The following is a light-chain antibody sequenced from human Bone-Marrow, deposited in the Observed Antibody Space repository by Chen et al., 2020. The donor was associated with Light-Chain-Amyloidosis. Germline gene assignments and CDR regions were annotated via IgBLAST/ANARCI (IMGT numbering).Light chain of an antibody. V-gene: IGLV6-57*01. CDR3: QSYQGSSQGV. CDR1: SGSIATNY. CDR2: EDD. Sequence: NFMLTQPHSVSESPGKTVIISCTRRSGSIATNYVQWYQQRPGSSPTTVIYEDDQRPSGVPDRFSGSIDRSSNSASLTISVLKTEEEADYYCQSYQGSSQGVFGGGTKLTVL. J-gene: IGLJ3*02.